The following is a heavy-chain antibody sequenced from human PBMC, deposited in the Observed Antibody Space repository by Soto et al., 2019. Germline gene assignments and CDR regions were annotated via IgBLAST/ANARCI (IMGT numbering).Heavy chain of an antibody. J-gene: IGHJ5*02. D-gene: IGHD3-3*01. CDR3: ATSFWSGYYTGTWFDP. V-gene: IGHV4-30-4*01. Sequence: SETLSLTCTVSGGSISSGDYYWSWIRQPPGKGLEWIGYIYYSGSTYYNPSLKSRVTISVDTSKNQFSLKLSSVTAADTAVYYCATSFWSGYYTGTWFDPWGQGTLVTVSS. CDR2: IYYSGST. CDR1: GGSISSGDYY.